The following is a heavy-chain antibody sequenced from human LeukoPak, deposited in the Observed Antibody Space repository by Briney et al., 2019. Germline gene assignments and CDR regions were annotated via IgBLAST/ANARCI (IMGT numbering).Heavy chain of an antibody. CDR1: GFTFSDYW. CDR3: ARDRSISAAGDTY. J-gene: IGHJ4*02. CDR2: VNRDGSST. Sequence: PGGSLRLSCAASGFTFSDYWMHWVRRAPGKGLVWVSRVNRDGSSTSYADSVKGRFTISRDNAKNTLSLQMNSLRAEDTAVYYCARDRSISAAGDTYWGQETLVTVSS. V-gene: IGHV3-74*01. D-gene: IGHD6-13*01.